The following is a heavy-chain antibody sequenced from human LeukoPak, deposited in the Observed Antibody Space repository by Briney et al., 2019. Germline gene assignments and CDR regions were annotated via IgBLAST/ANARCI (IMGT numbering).Heavy chain of an antibody. J-gene: IGHJ5*02. CDR2: IFYSGTT. CDR3: AKRGVEMSAVRPDNWLDP. V-gene: IGHV4-59*08. CDR1: GGSIRSYY. D-gene: IGHD5-24*01. Sequence: SETLSLTCTVSGGSIRSYYWSWIRQPPGKGLEWVGYIFYSGTTDSNPSLKSRVTISVDTSKNQFSLKLSSVTAADTAVYYCAKRGVEMSAVRPDNWLDPWGQGTLVTVSS.